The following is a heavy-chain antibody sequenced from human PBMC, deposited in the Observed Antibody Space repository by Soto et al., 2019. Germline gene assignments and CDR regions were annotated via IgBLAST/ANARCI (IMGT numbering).Heavy chain of an antibody. J-gene: IGHJ6*02. CDR3: AKDKGFASYYYYYGMDV. CDR2: ISWNSGSI. Sequence: SLRLSCAASGFTFDDYAMHWVRQAPGKGLEWVSGISWNSGSIGYADSVKGRFTISRDNAKNSLYLQMNSLRAEDTALYYCAKDKGFASYYYYYGMDVWGQGTTVTVSS. CDR1: GFTFDDYA. V-gene: IGHV3-9*01.